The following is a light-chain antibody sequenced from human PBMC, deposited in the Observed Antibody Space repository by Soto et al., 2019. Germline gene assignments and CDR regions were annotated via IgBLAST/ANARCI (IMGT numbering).Light chain of an antibody. J-gene: IGKJ1*01. V-gene: IGKV3-11*01. CDR1: QSVDSY. CDR2: DAS. Sequence: EIVLTQPPATLSLSPGERATLSCRASQSVDSYLAWYQQKVGQAPRLLIYDASNRATGIPARFSGSGSGTDFTLTISRLEPEDFAVYYCQHRSNWPPTFGQGTKVDIK. CDR3: QHRSNWPPT.